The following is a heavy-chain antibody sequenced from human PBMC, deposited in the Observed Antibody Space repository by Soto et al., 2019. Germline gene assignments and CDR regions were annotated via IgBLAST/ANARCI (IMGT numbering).Heavy chain of an antibody. J-gene: IGHJ3*02. CDR1: GGSISSYY. CDR3: ARDGRKGKLERLDAFDI. Sequence: KSSETLSLTCTVSGGSISSYYWSWIRQPPGKGLEWIGYIYYSGSTNYNPSLKSRVTISVDTSKNQFSLKLSSVTAADTAVYYCARDGRKGKLERLDAFDIWGQGTMVTVSS. D-gene: IGHD1-1*01. V-gene: IGHV4-59*01. CDR2: IYYSGST.